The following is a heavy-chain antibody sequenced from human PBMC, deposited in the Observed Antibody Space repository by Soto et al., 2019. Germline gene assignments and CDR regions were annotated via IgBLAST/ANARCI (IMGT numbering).Heavy chain of an antibody. Sequence: SETLSLTCTVSGGSISSYYWSWIRQPPGKGLEWIGYIYYSGSTNYNPSLKSRVTISVDTSKNQFSLKLSSVTAADTAVYYCARTLLGSSWTFDYWGQGTLVNVSS. J-gene: IGHJ4*02. CDR2: IYYSGST. CDR1: GGSISSYY. CDR3: ARTLLGSSWTFDY. V-gene: IGHV4-59*08. D-gene: IGHD6-13*01.